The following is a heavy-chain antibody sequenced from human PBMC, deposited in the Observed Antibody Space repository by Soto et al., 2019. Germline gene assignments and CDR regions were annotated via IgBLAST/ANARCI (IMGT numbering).Heavy chain of an antibody. V-gene: IGHV1-24*01. CDR1: GYTLTELS. Sequence: ASVNVSCKVSGYTLTELSMHWVRQAPGKGLEWMGGFDPEDGETIYAQKFQGRVTMTEDTSTDTAYMELSSLRSEDTAVYYCATDLTGRYGMDVWGQGTTVTVSS. J-gene: IGHJ6*02. CDR3: ATDLTGRYGMDV. CDR2: FDPEDGET. D-gene: IGHD2-8*02.